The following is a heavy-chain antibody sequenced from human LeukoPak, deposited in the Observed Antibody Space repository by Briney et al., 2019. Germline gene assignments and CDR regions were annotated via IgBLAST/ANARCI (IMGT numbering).Heavy chain of an antibody. D-gene: IGHD6-19*01. J-gene: IGHJ4*02. CDR1: GFSFSSFG. CDR2: ISYDGSNK. V-gene: IGHV3-30*18. CDR3: AKAGYSSGWRNFDS. Sequence: GGSLRLSCVASGFSFSSFGMHWVRQAPGKGLEWVAVISYDGSNKFYADSVKGRFTISRDNSKNTLYLQMNSLRAEDTAVYYCAKAGYSSGWRNFDSWGQGTLVTVS.